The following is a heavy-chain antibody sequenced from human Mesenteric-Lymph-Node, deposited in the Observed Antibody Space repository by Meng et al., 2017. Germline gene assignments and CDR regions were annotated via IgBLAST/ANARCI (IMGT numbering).Heavy chain of an antibody. CDR3: AKEANVLLWFGELSYFDY. CDR1: GFTFSSYA. J-gene: IGHJ4*02. V-gene: IGHV3-23*01. CDR2: ISGSGGST. D-gene: IGHD3-10*01. Sequence: GESLKISCAASGFTFSSYAMSWVRQAPGKGLEWVSAISGSGGSTYYADSVKGRFTISRDNSKNTLYLQMNSLRAEDTAVYYCAKEANVLLWFGELSYFDYWGQGTLVTVSS.